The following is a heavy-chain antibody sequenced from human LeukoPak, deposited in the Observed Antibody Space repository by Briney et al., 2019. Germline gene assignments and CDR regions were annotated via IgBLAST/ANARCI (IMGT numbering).Heavy chain of an antibody. CDR3: AKDGLLRVEATSAFDI. CDR1: GFTFSSYA. V-gene: IGHV3-23*01. D-gene: IGHD5-12*01. Sequence: GGSLRLSCAASGFTFSSYAMSWVRQAPGKGLEWVSAISGSGGSTYYADSVKGRFTISRDNSKNTLYLQMNSLRAEDTAVYYCAKDGLLRVEATSAFDIWGQGTMVTVSS. CDR2: ISGSGGST. J-gene: IGHJ3*02.